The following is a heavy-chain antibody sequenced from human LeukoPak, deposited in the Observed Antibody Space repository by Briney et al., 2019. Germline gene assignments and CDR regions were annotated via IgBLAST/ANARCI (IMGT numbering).Heavy chain of an antibody. V-gene: IGHV3-21*01. J-gene: IGHJ4*02. CDR3: ARASSYYDSSGLSRFDY. Sequence: PGGSLRLSCAASGFTFSSYSMNWVRQAPGKGLEWVSSISSSSSYIYYADSVKGRFTISRDNAKNSLHLQMNSLRAEDTAVYYCARASSYYDSSGLSRFDYWGQGTLVTVSS. D-gene: IGHD3-22*01. CDR2: ISSSSSYI. CDR1: GFTFSSYS.